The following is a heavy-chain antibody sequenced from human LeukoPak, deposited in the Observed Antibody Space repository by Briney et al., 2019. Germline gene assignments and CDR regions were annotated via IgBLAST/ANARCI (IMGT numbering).Heavy chain of an antibody. V-gene: IGHV3-30*18. CDR2: ISYDGSNK. CDR1: GFTFSSYG. CDR3: AKQRVRARRSHFDY. D-gene: IGHD1-26*01. J-gene: IGHJ4*02. Sequence: GGSLRVYCAASGFTFSSYGMHWVRQAPGKGPEGVAVISYDGSNKYYADSVKGRFTISRDNSKNTLYLQMNSLRAEDTAVYYCAKQRVRARRSHFDYWGQGTLVTVSS.